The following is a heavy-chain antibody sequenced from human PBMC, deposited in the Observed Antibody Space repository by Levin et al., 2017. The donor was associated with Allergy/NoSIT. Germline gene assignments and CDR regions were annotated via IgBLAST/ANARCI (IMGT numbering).Heavy chain of an antibody. J-gene: IGHJ4*02. CDR3: ARGRLEMVTTYFDY. CDR2: IVPMFGIG. V-gene: IGHV1-69*13. Sequence: GASVKVSCKASGGIFRSYAISWVRQAPGQGLEWMGGIVPMFGIGNYAPKFQGRLTITADESTTTAYMELSGLRTEDTALYYCARGRLEMVTTYFDYWGQGTLLTVSS. CDR1: GGIFRSYA. D-gene: IGHD5-24*01.